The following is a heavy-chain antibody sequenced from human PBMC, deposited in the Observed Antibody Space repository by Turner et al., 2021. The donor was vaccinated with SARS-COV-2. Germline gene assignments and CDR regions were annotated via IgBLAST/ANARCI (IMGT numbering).Heavy chain of an antibody. Sequence: QVQLVQSGAEVQKPGASVKVSCKASGYTFTSYDINWVRQATGKGLEWMGWMNPNSGNTGYAQKLQGRVTMTRNTTISTAYMELSSLRSEDTAVYYCARAAQLTVWFDPWGQGTLVTVSS. CDR2: MNPNSGNT. V-gene: IGHV1-8*01. CDR1: GYTFTSYD. J-gene: IGHJ5*02. D-gene: IGHD3-9*01. CDR3: ARAAQLTVWFDP.